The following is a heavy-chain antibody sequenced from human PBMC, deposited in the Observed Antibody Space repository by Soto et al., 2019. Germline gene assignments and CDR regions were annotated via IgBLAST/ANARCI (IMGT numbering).Heavy chain of an antibody. J-gene: IGHJ3*02. V-gene: IGHV4-30-4*01. CDR1: GDSISSGDYY. D-gene: IGHD3-22*01. CDR2: IHYSGIT. Sequence: TLALTCTVSGDSISSGDYYGSWIRQPPGKGLEWIGYIHYSGITYYNPSLKSRVSISVDRSKSQISLKVRSVTAADTAVYYCARDYYDRSRNAFDIWGRGTMVTVSS. CDR3: ARDYYDRSRNAFDI.